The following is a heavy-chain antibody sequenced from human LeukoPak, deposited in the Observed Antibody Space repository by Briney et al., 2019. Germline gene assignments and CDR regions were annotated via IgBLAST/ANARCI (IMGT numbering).Heavy chain of an antibody. J-gene: IGHJ6*04. Sequence: PSETLSLTCAVYGGSFSGYYWSWIRQPPGKGLEWIGEINHSGSTNYNPSLKSRVTISVDTSKNQFSLKLSSVTAADTAVYYCARMRAAMAYYYYGMDVWGNGTTVTVSS. CDR2: INHSGST. CDR1: GGSFSGYY. CDR3: ARMRAAMAYYYYGMDV. V-gene: IGHV4-34*01. D-gene: IGHD5-18*01.